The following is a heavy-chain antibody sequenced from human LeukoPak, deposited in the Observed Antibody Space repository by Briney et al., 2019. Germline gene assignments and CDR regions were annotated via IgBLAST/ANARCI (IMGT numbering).Heavy chain of an antibody. CDR1: GFTFSSYS. V-gene: IGHV3-21*01. Sequence: GGSLRLSRAPSGFTFSSYSMNGVPAAPGRGREWVLSISNSSSSIYYADSVKGRFTISRDSAKNTLYLQMNSLSAEDTALYYCAIRGSPMVRNYWGQGTLVTVSS. CDR3: AIRGSPMVRNY. J-gene: IGHJ4*02. D-gene: IGHD3-10*01. CDR2: ISNSSSSI.